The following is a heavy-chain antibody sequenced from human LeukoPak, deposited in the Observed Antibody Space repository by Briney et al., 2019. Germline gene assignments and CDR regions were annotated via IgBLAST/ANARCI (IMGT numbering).Heavy chain of an antibody. CDR2: IRYDGSNK. Sequence: GGSLRLSCAAAGFTFSSYGMHWVRQAPGKGLEWVAFIRYDGSNKYYADSVKGRFTISRDNSKNTLYLQMNSLRAEDTAVYYCAKDHRAYCGGDCVDFDYWGQGTLVTVSS. V-gene: IGHV3-30*02. CDR3: AKDHRAYCGGDCVDFDY. J-gene: IGHJ4*02. CDR1: GFTFSSYG. D-gene: IGHD2-21*02.